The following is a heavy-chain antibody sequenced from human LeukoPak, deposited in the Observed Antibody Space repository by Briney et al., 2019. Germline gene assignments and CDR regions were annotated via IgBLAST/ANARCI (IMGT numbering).Heavy chain of an antibody. V-gene: IGHV1-2*02. CDR3: ARDYYYAMDL. CDR1: GYTFTGCY. Sequence: ASVKVSCKASGYTFTGCYIHWVRQAPGQGPEWMGWINPDSGGTKYAQKFQGSVTMTRDTSISTAYMELSRLRSDDTAVYYCARDYYYAMDLWGQGTTVTVSS. J-gene: IGHJ6*02. CDR2: INPDSGGT.